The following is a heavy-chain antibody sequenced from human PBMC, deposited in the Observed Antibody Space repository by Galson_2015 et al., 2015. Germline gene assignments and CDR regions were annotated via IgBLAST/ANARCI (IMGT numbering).Heavy chain of an antibody. J-gene: IGHJ4*02. Sequence: SLRLSCAASGFTFSSYGMHWVRQAPGKGLEWVAVIWYDGSNKYYADSVKGRFTISRDNSKNTLYLQMNSLRAEDTAVYYCARGRVLTVRGVYLRDFDYWGQGTLVTVSS. CDR3: ARGRVLTVRGVYLRDFDY. V-gene: IGHV3-33*01. D-gene: IGHD3-10*01. CDR2: IWYDGSNK. CDR1: GFTFSSYG.